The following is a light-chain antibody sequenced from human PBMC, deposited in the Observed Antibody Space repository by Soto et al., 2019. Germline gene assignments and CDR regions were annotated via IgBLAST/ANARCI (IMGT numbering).Light chain of an antibody. CDR3: QQYHNWPRAT. CDR2: RTS. CDR1: QSISSN. Sequence: EIVMTQYAATLSGSRGEGATLSCRASQSISSNLAWYQQKPGQAPRLLMFRTSSRATGFPARFSGSGPGTEFNLTISSLQSEDFGVYYCQQYHNWPRATFGGGTKVDIK. J-gene: IGKJ4*01. V-gene: IGKV3-15*01.